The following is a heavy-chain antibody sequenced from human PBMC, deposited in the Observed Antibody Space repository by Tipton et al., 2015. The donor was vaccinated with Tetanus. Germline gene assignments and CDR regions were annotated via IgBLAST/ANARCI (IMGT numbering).Heavy chain of an antibody. CDR1: GGSVRSGDYD. D-gene: IGHD1-1*01. Sequence: GLVKPSETLSLTCTVSGGSVRSGDYDWNWIRQPPGKGLEWIGYVHHSGRTNKSPSLKSRVTLSIDKSKNQFSLRLTSVTAADTAVYYCARANNDYPKKGPFDYWGQGARAIVSS. V-gene: IGHV4-61*08. CDR3: ARANNDYPKKGPFDY. CDR2: VHHSGRT. J-gene: IGHJ4*02.